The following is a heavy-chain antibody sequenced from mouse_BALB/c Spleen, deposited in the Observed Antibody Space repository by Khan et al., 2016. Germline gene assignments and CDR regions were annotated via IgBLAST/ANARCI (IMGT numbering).Heavy chain of an antibody. CDR3: ATYYRSYFDY. V-gene: IGHV9-2-1*01. CDR2: INTETGEP. CDR1: GYTFTDYS. Sequence: QIQLVQSGPELKKPGETVKISCKASGYTFTDYSMHWVKQAPGKGLKWMGWINTETGEPTYADDFKGRFAFSLETSASTAYLQINNLKNEDTATXFCATYYRSYFDYWGQGTTLTVSS. D-gene: IGHD2-14*01. J-gene: IGHJ2*01.